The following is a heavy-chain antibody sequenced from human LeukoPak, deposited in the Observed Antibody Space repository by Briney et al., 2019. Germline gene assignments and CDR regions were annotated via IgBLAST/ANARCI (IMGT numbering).Heavy chain of an antibody. J-gene: IGHJ4*02. CDR1: AFTFSSYN. CDR2: ISSSGSKT. CDR3: ATVIEPHYFDS. V-gene: IGHV3-21*01. D-gene: IGHD3-22*01. Sequence: AGSLTLSCAASAFTFSSYNMGWVRQAQGKGLEWVSSISSSGSKTHYTDSVKGRFTISRDNAKNSLYVQLNSLRAEDTAVYYWATVIEPHYFDSWGEGALVTVSS.